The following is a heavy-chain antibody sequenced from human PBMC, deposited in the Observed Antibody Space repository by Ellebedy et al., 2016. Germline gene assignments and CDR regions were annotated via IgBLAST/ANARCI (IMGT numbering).Heavy chain of an antibody. Sequence: SETLSLTCTVSGGSITTRTYYWAWVRQSPGKGLEWIGTVYESGTTYYNPSLQSRVTVSIDTSNNLFSLKLRSLTAADTAVYYCARVTKIDFLRPNDALDIWGQGTMVTVSS. V-gene: IGHV4-39*07. CDR1: GGSITTRTYY. CDR2: VYESGTT. D-gene: IGHD3-9*01. J-gene: IGHJ3*02. CDR3: ARVTKIDFLRPNDALDI.